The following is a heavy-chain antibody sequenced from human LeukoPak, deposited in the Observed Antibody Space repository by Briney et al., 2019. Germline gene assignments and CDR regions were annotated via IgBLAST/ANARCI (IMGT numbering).Heavy chain of an antibody. V-gene: IGHV4-4*09. CDR2: IYTSGST. D-gene: IGHD2-2*01. Sequence: SETLSLTCTVSGGSISSYYWSWIRQPPGKGLEWIGYIYTSGSTNCNPSLKSRVTISVDTSKNQFSLKLSSVTAADTAVYYCARRRGYCSSTSCYNWFDPWGQGTLVTVSS. CDR1: GGSISSYY. J-gene: IGHJ5*02. CDR3: ARRRGYCSSTSCYNWFDP.